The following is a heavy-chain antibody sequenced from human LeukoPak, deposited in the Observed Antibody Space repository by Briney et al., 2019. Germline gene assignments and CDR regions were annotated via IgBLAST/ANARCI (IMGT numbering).Heavy chain of an antibody. CDR2: ISGSGGST. CDR1: GFTFSSYA. CDR3: AKDRSGPTIDY. D-gene: IGHD3-16*02. Sequence: GGSLRLSRAASGFTFSSYAMSWVRQAPGKGLEWVSAISGSGGSTYYADSVKGRFPISRDNSKNTLYLQMNSLRAEDTAVYYCAKDRSGPTIDYWGQGTLVTVSS. J-gene: IGHJ4*02. V-gene: IGHV3-23*01.